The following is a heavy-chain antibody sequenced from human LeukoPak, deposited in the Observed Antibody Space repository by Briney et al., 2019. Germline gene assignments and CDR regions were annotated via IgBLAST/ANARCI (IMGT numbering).Heavy chain of an antibody. CDR2: INTDGSST. Sequence: PGGSLRLSCAASGFTFDDYAMHWVRQAPGKGLEWVSRINTDGSSTTYADSVKGRFTISRDNAKNTLYLQMNSLRAEDTAVYYCARASSWREDYWGQGTLVTVSS. CDR1: GFTFDDYA. D-gene: IGHD6-13*01. J-gene: IGHJ4*02. V-gene: IGHV3-74*01. CDR3: ARASSWREDY.